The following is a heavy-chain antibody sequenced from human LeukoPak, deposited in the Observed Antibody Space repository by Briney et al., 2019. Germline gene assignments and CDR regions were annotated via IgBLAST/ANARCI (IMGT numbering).Heavy chain of an antibody. CDR1: GFTFDDYA. V-gene: IGHV3-9*01. D-gene: IGHD4-11*01. Sequence: PGGSLRLSCAASGFTFDDYAMHWVRQAPGKGLEWVSGISWNSGSIGYADSVEGRFTISRDNAKNSLYLQMNSLRAEDTALYYCAKALYSNPTAFDYWGQGTLVTVSS. CDR2: ISWNSGSI. CDR3: AKALYSNPTAFDY. J-gene: IGHJ4*02.